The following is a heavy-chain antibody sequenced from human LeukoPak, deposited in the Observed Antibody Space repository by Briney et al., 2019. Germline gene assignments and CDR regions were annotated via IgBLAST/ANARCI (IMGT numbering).Heavy chain of an antibody. CDR1: GFTFSSYT. J-gene: IGHJ4*02. CDR3: ARASAVAGTRHY. D-gene: IGHD6-19*01. Sequence: GGSLRLSCAASGFTFSSYTMTWVRQAPGKGLEWVSSISPSSSYIQNADSVRGRFTISRDDAKNSLYLQMDSLRAEDTAEYYCARASAVAGTRHYWGQGTLVTVSS. V-gene: IGHV3-21*01. CDR2: ISPSSSYI.